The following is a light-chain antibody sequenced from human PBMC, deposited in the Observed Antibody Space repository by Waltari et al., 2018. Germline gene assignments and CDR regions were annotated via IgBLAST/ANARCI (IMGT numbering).Light chain of an antibody. CDR2: LNSDGSH. CDR3: RTWGTGIRV. J-gene: IGLJ3*02. CDR1: SGHSSYA. Sequence: QLVLTQSPSASASLGASVKLTCTLSSGHSSYAIAWQQQQPEKGPRYLMKLNSDGSHSKGDGIPDRFSGSSSGAERYLTISSLQSEDEADYYCRTWGTGIRVFGGGTKLTVL. V-gene: IGLV4-69*01.